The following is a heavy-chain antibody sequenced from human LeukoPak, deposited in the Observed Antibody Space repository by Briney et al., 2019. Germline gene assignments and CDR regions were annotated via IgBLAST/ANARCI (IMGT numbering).Heavy chain of an antibody. Sequence: GGSLRLSCAASGFTFSTYGMHWVRQAPGKGLEWVSVIWNDASHDNYADSVRGRFTISRDNSKNTLSLQMNSLRAEDTAVYYCARDLCSGGRCRYAEYWGQGALVTVSS. CDR3: ARDLCSGGRCRYAEY. CDR2: IWNDASHD. D-gene: IGHD2-15*01. CDR1: GFTFSTYG. J-gene: IGHJ4*02. V-gene: IGHV3-33*01.